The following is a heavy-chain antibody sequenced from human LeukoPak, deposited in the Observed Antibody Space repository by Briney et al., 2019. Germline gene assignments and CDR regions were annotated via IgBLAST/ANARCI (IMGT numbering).Heavy chain of an antibody. CDR2: ISSSGSTI. Sequence: GGSLRLSCAASGFTFSDYYMSWIRQAPGKGVEWVSYISSSGSTIYYADSVKGRFTISRDNAKSSLYLQMNSLRAEDTAVYYCAGGRYDFWSGMGVKYYYYGMDVWGQGTTVTVSS. J-gene: IGHJ6*02. CDR1: GFTFSDYY. V-gene: IGHV3-11*01. CDR3: AGGRYDFWSGMGVKYYYYGMDV. D-gene: IGHD3-3*01.